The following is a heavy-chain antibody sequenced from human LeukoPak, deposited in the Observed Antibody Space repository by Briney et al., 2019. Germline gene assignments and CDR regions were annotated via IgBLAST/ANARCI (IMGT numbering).Heavy chain of an antibody. V-gene: IGHV3-21*01. J-gene: IGHJ4*02. D-gene: IGHD2-2*01. CDR3: ASSFVVVPAAKTEDY. CDR2: I. Sequence: NPGGSLRLSCAASGFTFSSYSMNWVRQAPGKGLEWVSSIYYADSVKGRFTISRDNAKNSLYLQMNSLRAEDTAVYYCASSFVVVPAAKTEDYWGQGTLVTVSS. CDR1: GFTFSSYS.